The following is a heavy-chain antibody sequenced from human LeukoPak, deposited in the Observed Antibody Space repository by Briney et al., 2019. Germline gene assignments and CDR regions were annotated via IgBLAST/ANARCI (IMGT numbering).Heavy chain of an antibody. CDR1: GYTFGNYG. D-gene: IGHD2-15*01. J-gene: IGHJ6*02. CDR3: AKDLVEGGTRYYYGMDV. Sequence: GASVKVSCKASGYTFGNYGISWVRQAPGRGLEWMGWISPYNGNTNHAQNVQDRVSLTTDTSTSTAYMELRSLRSDDTAVYYCAKDLVEGGTRYYYGMDVWAKGPRSPSP. V-gene: IGHV1-18*01. CDR2: ISPYNGNT.